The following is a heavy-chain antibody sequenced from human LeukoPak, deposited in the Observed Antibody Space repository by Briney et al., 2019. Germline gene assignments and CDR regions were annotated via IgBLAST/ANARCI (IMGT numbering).Heavy chain of an antibody. Sequence: PSETLSLACTVSGGSISSYYWSWIRQPPGKGLEWIGYIYYSGSTNYNPSLKSRVTISVDTSKNQFSLKLSSVTAADTAVYYCARGNGDYNPFDYWGQGTLVTVSS. CDR3: ARGNGDYNPFDY. J-gene: IGHJ4*02. D-gene: IGHD4-17*01. V-gene: IGHV4-59*08. CDR1: GGSISSYY. CDR2: IYYSGST.